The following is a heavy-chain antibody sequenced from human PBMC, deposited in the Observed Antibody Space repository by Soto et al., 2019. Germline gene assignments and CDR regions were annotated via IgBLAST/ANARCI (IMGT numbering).Heavy chain of an antibody. J-gene: IGHJ5*02. CDR1: GFTFSSYG. CDR3: AGDGGYCSSTSCSANNWFDP. D-gene: IGHD2-2*01. Sequence: WGSLRLSCAASGFTFSSYGMHWVRQAPGKGLEWVAVIWYDGSNKYYADSVKGRFTISRDNSKNTLYLQMNSLRAEDTAVYYCAGDGGYCSSTSCSANNWFDPWGQGTLVTVSS. CDR2: IWYDGSNK. V-gene: IGHV3-33*01.